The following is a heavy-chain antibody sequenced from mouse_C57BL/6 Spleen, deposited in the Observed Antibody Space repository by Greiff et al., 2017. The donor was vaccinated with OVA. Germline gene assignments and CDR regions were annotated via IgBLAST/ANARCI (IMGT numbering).Heavy chain of an antibody. D-gene: IGHD1-1*01. CDR3: ARGRSSLYFDY. CDR1: GFTFSDYY. CDR2: INYDGSST. V-gene: IGHV5-16*01. Sequence: EVMLVESEGGLVQPGSSMKLSCTASGFTFSDYYMAWVRQVPEKGLEWVANINYDGSSTYYLDSLKSRFIISRDNAKNILYLQMSSLKSEDTATYYCARGRSSLYFDYWGQGTTLTVSS. J-gene: IGHJ2*01.